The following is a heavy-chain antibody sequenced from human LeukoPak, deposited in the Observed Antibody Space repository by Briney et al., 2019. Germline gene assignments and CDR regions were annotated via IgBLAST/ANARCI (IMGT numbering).Heavy chain of an antibody. CDR2: ISSSSTYI. CDR3: ARVAIGLAEYAQNENEY. Sequence: PGGSLRLSCATSGFTFSAYSLTWVHQAPGKGLEWLSYISSSSTYIYYADSVKGRFSISRDNANDSLFLQMNSLTAEDTAVYFCARVAIGLAEYAQNENEYWGRGTLVIVSS. J-gene: IGHJ4*01. V-gene: IGHV3-21*01. CDR1: GFTFSAYS. D-gene: IGHD1-1*01.